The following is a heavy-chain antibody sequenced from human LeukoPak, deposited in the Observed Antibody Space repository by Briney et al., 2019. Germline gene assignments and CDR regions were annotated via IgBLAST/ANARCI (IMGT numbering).Heavy chain of an antibody. CDR1: GYSFTSYW. CDR3: ARHFRYYYDSSGYYYPAYFDY. D-gene: IGHD3-22*01. V-gene: IGHV5-51*01. CDR2: IYPGGSDT. J-gene: IGHJ4*02. Sequence: GESLKISCKSSGYSFTSYWIGWVRQMPGKGLEWMGIIYPGGSDTRYSPSFQGQVTISADRSISTAYLQWSSLKASDTAMYYCARHFRYYYDSSGYYYPAYFDYWGQGTLVTVSS.